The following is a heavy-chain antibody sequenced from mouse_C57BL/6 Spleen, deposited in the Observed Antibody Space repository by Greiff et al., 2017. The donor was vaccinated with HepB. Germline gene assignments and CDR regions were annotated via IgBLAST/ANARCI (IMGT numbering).Heavy chain of an antibody. D-gene: IGHD3-2*02. CDR3: ARDPGQLRPHAAMDY. CDR2: ISDGGSYT. J-gene: IGHJ4*01. Sequence: EVKLMESGGGLVKPGGSLKLSCAASGFTFSSYAMSWVRQTPEKRLEWVATISDGGSYTYYPDNVKGRFTISRDNAKNNLYLQMSHLKSEDTAMYYCARDPGQLRPHAAMDYWGQGTSVTVSS. V-gene: IGHV5-4*01. CDR1: GFTFSSYA.